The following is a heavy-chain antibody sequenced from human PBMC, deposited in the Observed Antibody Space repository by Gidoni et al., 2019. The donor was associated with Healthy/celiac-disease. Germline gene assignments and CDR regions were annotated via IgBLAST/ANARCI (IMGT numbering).Heavy chain of an antibody. D-gene: IGHD6-13*01. Sequence: QVQLQQWGAGLLKPSETLSLTCAVYGGSFSGYYWSWIRQPPGKGLEWIGEINHSGSTNYNPSLKSRVTITVDTSKNQFSLKLSSVTAADTAVYYCARGWGIAAAIFYWGQGTLVTVSS. J-gene: IGHJ4*02. CDR2: INHSGST. CDR1: GGSFSGYY. CDR3: ARGWGIAAAIFY. V-gene: IGHV4-34*01.